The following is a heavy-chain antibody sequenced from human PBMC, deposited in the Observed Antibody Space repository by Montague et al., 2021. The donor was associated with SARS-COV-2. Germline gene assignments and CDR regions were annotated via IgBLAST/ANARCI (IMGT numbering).Heavy chain of an antibody. J-gene: IGHJ5*02. D-gene: IGHD3-3*01. CDR1: GGSVSSYY. V-gene: IGHV4-59*02. CDR2: IYYNGST. CDR3: ARAGGFYDYWSGYSSSAGFFDP. Sequence: SETLSLTCTVSGGSVSSYYWSWIRQSPGKRLQWLGYIYYNGSTDYNPSLKSRVTMSVDTSKNQLSLRLNSVTTADTAVYFCARAGGFYDYWSGYSSSAGFFDPWGQGILVTVSS.